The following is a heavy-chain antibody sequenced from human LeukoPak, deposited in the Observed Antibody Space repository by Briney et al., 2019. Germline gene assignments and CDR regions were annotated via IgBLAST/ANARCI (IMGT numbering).Heavy chain of an antibody. Sequence: GGSLRLSCAASGSTFSSYAMSWVRQAPGKGLEWVSAISGSGGSTYYADSVKGRFTISRDNSKNTLYLQMNSLRAEDTAVYYCARGNYYDSSGYYWSFYYFDYWGQGTLVTVSS. CDR2: ISGSGGST. CDR3: ARGNYYDSSGYYWSFYYFDY. CDR1: GSTFSSYA. V-gene: IGHV3-23*01. J-gene: IGHJ4*02. D-gene: IGHD3-22*01.